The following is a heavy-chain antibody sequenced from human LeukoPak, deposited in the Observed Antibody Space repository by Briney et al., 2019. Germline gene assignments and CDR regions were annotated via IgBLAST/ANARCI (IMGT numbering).Heavy chain of an antibody. CDR2: IKQDGSEK. J-gene: IGHJ5*02. Sequence: AGGSLRLSCAASGFTFSSYWMSWVRQAPGKGLEWVANIKQDGSEKYYVDSVKGRFTISRDNAKNSLYLQMNSLRAEDTAVYYCARGRVPGYCSSTSCSGRTQFDPWGQGTLVTVSS. V-gene: IGHV3-7*03. CDR3: ARGRVPGYCSSTSCSGRTQFDP. D-gene: IGHD2-2*01. CDR1: GFTFSSYW.